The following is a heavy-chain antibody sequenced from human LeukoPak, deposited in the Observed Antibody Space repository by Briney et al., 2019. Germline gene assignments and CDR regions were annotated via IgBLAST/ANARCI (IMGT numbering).Heavy chain of an antibody. CDR1: GGSISSGDYY. V-gene: IGHV4-30-4*01. CDR2: IYDSGST. D-gene: IGHD2-15*01. CDR3: ARGGNSFDY. J-gene: IGHJ4*02. Sequence: SQTLSLTCTVSGGSISSGDYYWSWTRQPPGKGLEWIGYIYDSGSTYYNPSLKSRVSISVDTSKNQFSLKLSSVTAADTAVYYCARGGNSFDYWGQGTLVSVSS.